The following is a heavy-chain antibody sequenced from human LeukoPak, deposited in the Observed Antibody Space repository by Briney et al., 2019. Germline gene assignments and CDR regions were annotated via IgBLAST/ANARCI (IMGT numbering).Heavy chain of an antibody. D-gene: IGHD5-12*01. Sequence: SGTLSLTCAVSGGSISSSNWWSWVRQPPGKGLEWIGEIYHSGSTNYNPSLKRPVTISVDKSKNQFPLKLSSVTAAATAVYYCAREWGYDRDAFDIWGQGTMVTVSS. CDR2: IYHSGST. CDR3: AREWGYDRDAFDI. J-gene: IGHJ3*02. CDR1: GGSISSSNW. V-gene: IGHV4-4*02.